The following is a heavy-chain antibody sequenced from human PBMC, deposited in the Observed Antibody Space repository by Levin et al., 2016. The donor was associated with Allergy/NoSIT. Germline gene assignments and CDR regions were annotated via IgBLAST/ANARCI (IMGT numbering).Heavy chain of an antibody. Sequence: GGPLRLSCAASGFTLSPYGMHWVRQAPGKGLEWVAVISYDGSNRYYADSVKGRFTISRDNSKNTLYLQMNSLRAEDTAVYYCANGDSYGYFYWGQGTRGHRLL. J-gene: IGHJ4*02. D-gene: IGHD5-18*01. CDR1: GFTLSPYG. V-gene: IGHV3-30*18. CDR2: ISYDGSNR. CDR3: ANGDSYGYFY.